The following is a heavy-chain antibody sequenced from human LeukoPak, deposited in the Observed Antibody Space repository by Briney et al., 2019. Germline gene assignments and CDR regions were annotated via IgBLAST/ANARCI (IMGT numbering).Heavy chain of an antibody. J-gene: IGHJ5*01. V-gene: IGHV3-23*01. D-gene: IGHD3-16*01. Sequence: GGSLRLPCAASGFTFGTHAMSWVRQAPGKGLEWVSGISPTGASTYYAGSVKGRFTISRDNSRNTMYLQMNSLRAEDTGVYYCAKESARPGRLNWFDSWGQGTLGTVSS. CDR2: ISPTGAST. CDR3: AKESARPGRLNWFDS. CDR1: GFTFGTHA.